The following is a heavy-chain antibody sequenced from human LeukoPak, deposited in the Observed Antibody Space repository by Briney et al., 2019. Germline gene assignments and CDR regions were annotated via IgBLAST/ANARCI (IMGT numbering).Heavy chain of an antibody. CDR1: GFSFSINA. V-gene: IGHV3-23*01. CDR2: MTGDGATT. J-gene: IGHJ4*02. Sequence: GGSLRLSCAASGFSFSINAMTWVRQAPGKGLECVSAMTGDGATTYYADSVRGRFTISRDNSENTLYLQMNNLRAEDTAIYYCAKAYGTNGYYQLPIDFWGQGTLVTVSS. D-gene: IGHD3-22*01. CDR3: AKAYGTNGYYQLPIDF.